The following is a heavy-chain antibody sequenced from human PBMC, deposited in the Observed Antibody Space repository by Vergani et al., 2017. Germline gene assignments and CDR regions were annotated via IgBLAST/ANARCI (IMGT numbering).Heavy chain of an antibody. D-gene: IGHD1-1*01. J-gene: IGHJ4*02. V-gene: IGHV3-30*18. CDR3: AKSNSQLEPAFDY. CDR1: GFTFSSYA. CDR2: ISYDGSNK. Sequence: QVQLVESGGGVVQPGRSLRLSCAASGFTFSSYAMHWVRQAPGKGLEWVAVISYDGSNKYYADSVKGRFTISRDNSKNTLYLQMNSLRAEDTAVYYCAKSNSQLEPAFDYWGQGTLVTVSS.